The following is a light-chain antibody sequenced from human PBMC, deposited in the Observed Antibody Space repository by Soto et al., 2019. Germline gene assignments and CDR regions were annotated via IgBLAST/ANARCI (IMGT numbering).Light chain of an antibody. Sequence: DIPMTQSPSSLSASVGDRVTITCRASQAIHSYLNWYQQKPGKAPNLLIFATSTLQSGVPSRFSGSGSGTDFTLTISSLQPEDFATYYCQQYDNLPPLYTFGQGTKLEIK. J-gene: IGKJ2*01. CDR1: QAIHSY. V-gene: IGKV1-39*01. CDR2: ATS. CDR3: QQYDNLPPLYT.